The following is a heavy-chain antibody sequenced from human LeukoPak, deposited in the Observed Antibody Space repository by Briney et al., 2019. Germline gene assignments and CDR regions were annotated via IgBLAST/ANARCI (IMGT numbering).Heavy chain of an antibody. CDR2: ISAYNGNT. V-gene: IGHV1-18*01. CDR3: ARGPGYSRPSTGGQPIDY. D-gene: IGHD6-13*01. Sequence: GASVKVSCKASGYTFTSYGISWVRQAPGQGPEWMGWISAYNGNTNYAQKLQGRVTMTTDTSTSTAYMELRSLRSDDTAVYYCARGPGYSRPSTGGQPIDYWGQGTLVTVSS. J-gene: IGHJ4*02. CDR1: GYTFTSYG.